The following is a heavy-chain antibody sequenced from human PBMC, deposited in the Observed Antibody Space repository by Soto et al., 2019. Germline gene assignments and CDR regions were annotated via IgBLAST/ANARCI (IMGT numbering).Heavy chain of an antibody. V-gene: IGHV3-73*01. CDR3: ARGGYCSGGGCLEFDP. Sequence: GVSLRLSCAASGFTFSASAMHWVRQASGKGLEWVGRIRSKANSYATAYAASVNGRFTISRDDSKNTAYLQMISLKTEDTAVYYCARGGYCSGGGCLEFDPWGQGTPVTVSS. CDR1: GFTFSASA. CDR2: IRSKANSYAT. D-gene: IGHD2-15*01. J-gene: IGHJ5*02.